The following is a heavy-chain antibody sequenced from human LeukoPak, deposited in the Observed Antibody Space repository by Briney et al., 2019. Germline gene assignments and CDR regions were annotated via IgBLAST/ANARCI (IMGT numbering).Heavy chain of an antibody. CDR3: ARLGGNFPYFDY. J-gene: IGHJ4*02. CDR2: INPNSGGT. Sequence: VASVKVSCKASGYTFTGYYMHWERQPPGQGLEWMGRINPNSGGTNYAQKFQGRVTMTRDTTISTAYMELSRLRSDDTAVYYCARLGGNFPYFDYWGQGTLVTVSS. D-gene: IGHD4-23*01. CDR1: GYTFTGYY. V-gene: IGHV1-2*06.